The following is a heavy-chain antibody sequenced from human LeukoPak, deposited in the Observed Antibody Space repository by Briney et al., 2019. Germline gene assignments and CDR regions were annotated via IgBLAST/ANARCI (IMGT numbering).Heavy chain of an antibody. CDR2: IYYIGNT. CDR1: GGSISSYY. V-gene: IGHV4-59*01. J-gene: IGHJ4*02. D-gene: IGHD6-19*01. Sequence: PSETLSLTCTVSGGSISSYYWSWIRQPPGEGLEWIGYIYYIGNTNYNTSLKSRVTMSVDTSRNQVSLKLSSVTAADTAVYYCATAGPVAVAGTDYFDSWGQGTLVTVSS. CDR3: ATAGPVAVAGTDYFDS.